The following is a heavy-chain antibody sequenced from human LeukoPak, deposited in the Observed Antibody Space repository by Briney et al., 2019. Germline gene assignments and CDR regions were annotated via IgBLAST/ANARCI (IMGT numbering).Heavy chain of an antibody. CDR1: GFTFSSYG. J-gene: IGHJ4*02. Sequence: GGSLRLSCAASGFTFSSYGMHWVRQAPGKGLERVAFIRYDGINKYYADSVKGRFTISRDNSKNTLYLQMNSLRAEDTAVYYRAKDLYAMLTTQNPPDYWGQGTLVTVSS. CDR2: IRYDGINK. D-gene: IGHD2/OR15-2a*01. V-gene: IGHV3-30*02. CDR3: AKDLYAMLTTQNPPDY.